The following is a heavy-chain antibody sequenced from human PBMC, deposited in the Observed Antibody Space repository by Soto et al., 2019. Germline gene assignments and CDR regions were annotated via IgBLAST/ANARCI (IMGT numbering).Heavy chain of an antibody. CDR2: IHYSGST. J-gene: IGHJ4*02. CDR3: DRAWEHLYFDS. D-gene: IGHD1-26*01. Sequence: SETLSLTCTVSGGSVSTTSSYWSWIRQPPGKGLEWIGYIHYSGSTNYNPSLKSRVTISVDTSKNQFSLKLSSVTAADTAVYYWDRAWEHLYFDSGGQGTLVPVSS. V-gene: IGHV4-61*01. CDR1: GGSVSTTSSY.